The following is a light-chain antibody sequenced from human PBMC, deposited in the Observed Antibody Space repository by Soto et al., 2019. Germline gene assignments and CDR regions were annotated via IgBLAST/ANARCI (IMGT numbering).Light chain of an antibody. CDR2: DAS. J-gene: IGKJ4*01. Sequence: EILLTQSPATLSLSPGERATLSCRASQSIGSHLVWYQQKPGQAPRLLIYDASNRATGIPARFSGSGSGTDFTLTIRSLEPEDFAVYYCQQRSTWPLTFGGGTKVEIK. CDR1: QSIGSH. V-gene: IGKV3-11*01. CDR3: QQRSTWPLT.